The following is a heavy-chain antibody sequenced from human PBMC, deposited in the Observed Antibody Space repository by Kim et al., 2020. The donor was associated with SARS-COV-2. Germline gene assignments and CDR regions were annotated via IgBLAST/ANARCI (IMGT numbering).Heavy chain of an antibody. J-gene: IGHJ3*02. D-gene: IGHD1-26*01. V-gene: IGHV3-72*01. Sequence: GGSLRLSCAASGFTFSDHYMDWVRQAPGKGLEWVGRTRNKANSYTTEYAASVKGRFTISRDDSKNSLYLQMNSLKTEDTAVYYCCSGSYRRRVSNAFDIWGQGTMVTVSS. CDR1: GFTFSDHY. CDR3: CSGSYRRRVSNAFDI. CDR2: TRNKANSYTT.